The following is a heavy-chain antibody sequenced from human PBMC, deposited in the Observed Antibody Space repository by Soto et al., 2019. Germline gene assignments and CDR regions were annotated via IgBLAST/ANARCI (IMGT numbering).Heavy chain of an antibody. V-gene: IGHV4-31*01. D-gene: IGHD6-13*01. CDR3: ARGYRQSGYRSSGVFDY. J-gene: IGHJ4*02. Sequence: QVQLRESGPGLVKPSQTLSLTCTVSGGSINSGGYYWNWIRQHPGKGLEWIGYMDYSGGTYYNPFLRSLVMISADTSENHFSLKLSPVTAEDPAVYFCARGYRQSGYRSSGVFDYWGQGTLVNVSS. CDR2: MDYSGGT. CDR1: GGSINSGGYY.